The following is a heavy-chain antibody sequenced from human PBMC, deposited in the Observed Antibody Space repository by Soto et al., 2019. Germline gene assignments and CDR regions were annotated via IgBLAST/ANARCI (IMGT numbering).Heavy chain of an antibody. CDR2: ISWNSGSI. CDR1: GFTFDDYA. CDR3: AKGSSTSCYAGFDY. J-gene: IGHJ4*02. Sequence: GGSLRLSCAASGFTFDDYAMHWVRQAPGKGLEWVSGISWNSGSIGYADSVKGRFTISRDNAKNSLYLQMNSLRAEDTALYYCAKGSSTSCYAGFDYWGQGTLVTVSS. D-gene: IGHD2-2*01. V-gene: IGHV3-9*01.